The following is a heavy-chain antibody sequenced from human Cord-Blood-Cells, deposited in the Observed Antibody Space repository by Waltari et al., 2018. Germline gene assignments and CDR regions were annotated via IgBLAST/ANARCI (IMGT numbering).Heavy chain of an antibody. J-gene: IGHJ4*02. D-gene: IGHD3-22*01. CDR3: ARSTDYYDSSGYYFDY. Sequence: QVQLVESGGGVVQPGRSLRLSCSASGFPFSSSGMPWFRQAPGKGLEWVAVIWYDGSNKYYADSVKGRFTISRDNSKNTLYLQMNSLRAEDTAVYYCARSTDYYDSSGYYFDYWGQGTLVTVSS. V-gene: IGHV3-33*01. CDR2: IWYDGSNK. CDR1: GFPFSSSG.